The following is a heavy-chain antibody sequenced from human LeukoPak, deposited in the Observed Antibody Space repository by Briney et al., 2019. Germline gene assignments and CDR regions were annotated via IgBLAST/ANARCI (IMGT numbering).Heavy chain of an antibody. J-gene: IGHJ6*04. CDR2: ISSSSRNI. CDR3: ARHLSTWNGETDV. D-gene: IGHD1-1*01. Sequence: GGSLGLSCAASGFTFSSYTMNWVRQAPGKGLEWVSSISSSSRNIDYADSVKGRFTISRDNAKNSLYLQMNSLRAEDTAVYYCARHLSTWNGETDVWGNGTTVTVSS. V-gene: IGHV3-21*01. CDR1: GFTFSSYT.